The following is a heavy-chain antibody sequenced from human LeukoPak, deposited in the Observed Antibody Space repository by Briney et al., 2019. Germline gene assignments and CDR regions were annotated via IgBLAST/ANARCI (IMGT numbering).Heavy chain of an antibody. Sequence: GGSLRLSCAASGFTFSSYSMNWVRQAPGKGLEWVSSISSSSSYIYYADSVKGRFTISRDNAKNSLYLQMNSLRAEDTAVYYCARDPRYCSGGSCNSPWMVPFFDYWVQGTLVTVSS. CDR1: GFTFSSYS. CDR2: ISSSSSYI. CDR3: ARDPRYCSGGSCNSPWMVPFFDY. V-gene: IGHV3-21*01. D-gene: IGHD2-15*01. J-gene: IGHJ4*02.